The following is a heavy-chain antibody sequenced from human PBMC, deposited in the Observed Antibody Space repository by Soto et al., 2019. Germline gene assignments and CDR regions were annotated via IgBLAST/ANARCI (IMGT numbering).Heavy chain of an antibody. J-gene: IGHJ3*02. V-gene: IGHV1-46*01. CDR3: ALYDSSGYYHRVGFDI. D-gene: IGHD3-22*01. Sequence: EASVKVSCKASGYTFTSYYMHWVRQAPGQGLEWMGIINPSGGSTSYAQKFQGRVTMTRDTSTSTVYMELSSLRSEDTAVYYCALYDSSGYYHRVGFDIWGQGTTVTVSS. CDR2: INPSGGST. CDR1: GYTFTSYY.